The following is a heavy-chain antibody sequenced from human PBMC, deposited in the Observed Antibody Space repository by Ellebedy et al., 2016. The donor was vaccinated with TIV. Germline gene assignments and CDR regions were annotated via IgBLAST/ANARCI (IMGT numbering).Heavy chain of an antibody. Sequence: SGPTQVKPTQTLTLTCTFSGFSLSTSGVGVGWIRQPPGNALEWLALMYWDDDRLYSPSLKRRLTVTKDTSKNQVVLTMTNMDHVDTATYYSAHSMPLTVDAFHIWGQGTMVAVSS. CDR2: MYWDDDR. CDR3: AHSMPLTVDAFHI. D-gene: IGHD2-2*01. V-gene: IGHV2-5*02. J-gene: IGHJ3*02. CDR1: GFSLSTSGVG.